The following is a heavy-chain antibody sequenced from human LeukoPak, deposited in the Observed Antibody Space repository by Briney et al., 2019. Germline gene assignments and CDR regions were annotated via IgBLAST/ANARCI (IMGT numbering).Heavy chain of an antibody. CDR3: ARLVDYGSGSH. CDR2: FYYGGNT. Sequence: SETLSLTCTVSGASISTTTYYWRWIRQPPGKGLEWIGGFYYGGNTYYNPSLKSRVTISVDTSKNQFSLKLSSVTAADTAVYYCARLVDYGSGSHWGQGTLVIVSS. D-gene: IGHD3-10*01. CDR1: GASISTTTYY. J-gene: IGHJ4*02. V-gene: IGHV4-39*07.